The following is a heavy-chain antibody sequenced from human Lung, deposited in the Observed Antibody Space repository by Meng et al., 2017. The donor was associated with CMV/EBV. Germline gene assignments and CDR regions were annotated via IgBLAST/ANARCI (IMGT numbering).Heavy chain of an antibody. Sequence: SCAASGFTFSIYWMSWVRQAPGKGLEWVANIKEDGTENNYADSVKGRFTISRDNAKNSLYLQMNSLRAEDTAAYYCARDQPGGYCSDFCYYGMDVWXQGNXVTVSS. CDR2: IKEDGTEN. D-gene: IGHD2-2*03. J-gene: IGHJ6*02. CDR1: GFTFSIYW. CDR3: ARDQPGGYCSDFCYYGMDV. V-gene: IGHV3-7*01.